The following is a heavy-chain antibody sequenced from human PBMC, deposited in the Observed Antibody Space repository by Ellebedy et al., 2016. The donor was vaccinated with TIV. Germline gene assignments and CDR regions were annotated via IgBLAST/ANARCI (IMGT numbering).Heavy chain of an antibody. D-gene: IGHD4-17*01. Sequence: SETLSLTXTVSGGSISSSSYYWGWIRQPPGKGLEWIGSIYYSGSTYYNPSLKSRVTISVDTSKNQFSLKLSSVTAADTAVYYCASVRAVTTILATHYYYYGMDVWGQGTTVTVSS. J-gene: IGHJ6*02. V-gene: IGHV4-39*01. CDR2: IYYSGST. CDR3: ASVRAVTTILATHYYYYGMDV. CDR1: GGSISSSSYY.